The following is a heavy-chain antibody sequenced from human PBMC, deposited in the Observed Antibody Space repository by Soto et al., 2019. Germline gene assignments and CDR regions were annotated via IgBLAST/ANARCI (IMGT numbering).Heavy chain of an antibody. V-gene: IGHV3-30*14. CDR3: ARDVSVRGSYFSENYFYYGMDV. D-gene: IGHD1-26*01. Sequence: QVQLVESGGGVVQPGTSLRLSCVASGFTFRSYPIHWVRQAPGKGLEWVALISYDGNNKYYEDYVKGRFTISRDNSRNTLYLQMNSLRAEDTAVYYCARDVSVRGSYFSENYFYYGMDVWGQGTTVTVSS. CDR1: GFTFRSYP. J-gene: IGHJ6*02. CDR2: ISYDGNNK.